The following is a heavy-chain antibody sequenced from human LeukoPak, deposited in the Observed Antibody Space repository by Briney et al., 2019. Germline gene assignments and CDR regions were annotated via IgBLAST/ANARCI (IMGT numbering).Heavy chain of an antibody. CDR1: GFTFSSYS. V-gene: IGHV3-48*01. D-gene: IGHD3-22*01. CDR3: AKEVGYDSSGYDDF. J-gene: IGHJ4*02. CDR2: ISSSSSTI. Sequence: AGGSLRLSCAASGFTFSSYSMNWVRQAPGKGLEWVSYISSSSSTIYYADSVKGRFTISRDNAKNSLYLQMNSLRAEDTALYYCAKEVGYDSSGYDDFWGQGTLVTVSS.